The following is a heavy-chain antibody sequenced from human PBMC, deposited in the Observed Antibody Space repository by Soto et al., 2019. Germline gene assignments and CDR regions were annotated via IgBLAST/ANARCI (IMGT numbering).Heavy chain of an antibody. V-gene: IGHV4-4*07. CDR1: GGSMSSYY. CDR2: VYSSEGT. D-gene: IGHD3-3*01. J-gene: IGHJ5*02. CDR3: ARGQRFSDWFDP. Sequence: QVHLQQSGPGLVNPSETLSLTCTVSGGSMSSYYWTWIRQPAGKGLEWIGRVYSSEGTHYNPSLKSRVTISLDTSKNQFSLRLLSVPDADTAVYYCARGQRFSDWFDPWGQGTLVTVSS.